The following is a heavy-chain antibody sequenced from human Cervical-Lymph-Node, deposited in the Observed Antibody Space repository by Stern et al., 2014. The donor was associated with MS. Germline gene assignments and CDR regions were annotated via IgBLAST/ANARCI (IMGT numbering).Heavy chain of an antibody. CDR3: ARPLETGPTENFDY. Sequence: QLQLQESGPGLVRPSETLSLTCTVSGGSISSSRYYWGWIRQSPGKGLEWIGSVSYRGSTYYNPSLKRRVTISVDTSKNQFSLKISSVTAADTAVYYCARPLETGPTENFDYWGQGTLVIVSS. CDR1: GGSISSSRYY. J-gene: IGHJ4*02. D-gene: IGHD7-27*01. V-gene: IGHV4-39*01. CDR2: VSYRGST.